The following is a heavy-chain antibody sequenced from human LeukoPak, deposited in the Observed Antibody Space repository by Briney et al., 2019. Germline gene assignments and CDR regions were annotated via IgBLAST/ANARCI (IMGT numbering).Heavy chain of an antibody. V-gene: IGHV3-11*06. CDR1: GFTFSDYY. CDR2: ISKSGSDT. CDR3: ASSPDSLGNFDI. Sequence: PGGSLRLSCIAFGFTFSDYYMSWIRQAPGKGLEWVSYISKSGSDTNFADSVRGRFTISRDNAKNSMYLQMNSLRAEDTAVYYCASSPDSLGNFDIWGQGTMVTVSS. D-gene: IGHD3-16*01. J-gene: IGHJ3*02.